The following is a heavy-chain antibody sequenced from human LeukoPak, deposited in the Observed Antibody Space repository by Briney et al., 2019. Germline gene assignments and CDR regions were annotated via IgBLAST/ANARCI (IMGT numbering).Heavy chain of an antibody. CDR1: GYTFTGYY. V-gene: IGHV1-2*02. CDR3: ARVIVVIPGTNIWFDP. J-gene: IGHJ5*02. CDR2: INPNSGGT. Sequence: ASVKVSCKASGYTFTGYYMHWVRQAPGQGLEWMGWINPNSGGTNYAQKFQGRVTMTRDTSISTAYMELSSLTSEDTAVYYCARVIVVIPGTNIWFDPWGQGTLVTVSS. D-gene: IGHD2-2*01.